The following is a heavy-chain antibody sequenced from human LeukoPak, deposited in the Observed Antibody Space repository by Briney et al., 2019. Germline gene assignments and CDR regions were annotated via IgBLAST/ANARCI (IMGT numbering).Heavy chain of an antibody. CDR1: GGSISSSSYY. Sequence: SETLSLTCTVSGGSISSSSYYWGWIRQPPGKGLEWLGSIYYSGSTYYNPSLKSRVTISVDTSKNQFSLKLSSVTAAETAVYYCARGVFGFGGIDYWGQGTLVTVSS. V-gene: IGHV4-39*07. CDR3: ARGVFGFGGIDY. D-gene: IGHD3-10*01. J-gene: IGHJ4*02. CDR2: IYYSGST.